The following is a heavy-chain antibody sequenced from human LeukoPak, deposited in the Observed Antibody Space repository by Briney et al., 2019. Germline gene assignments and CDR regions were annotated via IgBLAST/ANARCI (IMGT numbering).Heavy chain of an antibody. CDR2: ISSSSSYI. V-gene: IGHV3-21*01. Sequence: PGGSLRLSCAASGFTFSSYSMNWVRQAPGKGLEWVSSISSSSSYIYYADSVKGRFTISRDNAKDSLYLQMNSLRAEDTAVYYCAREPATMVRGVINPPIDYWGQGTLVTVSS. CDR3: AREPATMVRGVINPPIDY. J-gene: IGHJ4*02. D-gene: IGHD3-10*01. CDR1: GFTFSSYS.